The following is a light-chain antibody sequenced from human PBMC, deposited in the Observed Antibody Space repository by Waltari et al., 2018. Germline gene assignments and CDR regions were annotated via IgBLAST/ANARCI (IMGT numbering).Light chain of an antibody. V-gene: IGLV2-23*02. CDR1: SSDVGRYNL. Sequence: HSALAQPASVSGSPGQSITISCTGTSSDVGRYNLFSWYQQHLGKAPKVIIYEVTERPSGVSNRFSGSKSGNTASLTISGLQAEDEADYYCCSYAGSTTFPYVFGSGTKVTVL. CDR2: EVT. J-gene: IGLJ1*01. CDR3: CSYAGSTTFPYV.